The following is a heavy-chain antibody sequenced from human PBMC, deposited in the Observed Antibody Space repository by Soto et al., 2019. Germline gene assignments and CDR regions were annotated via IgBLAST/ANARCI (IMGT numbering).Heavy chain of an antibody. Sequence: QVHLVESGGGVVQSGRSLRLSCAASGFTFSSYTMNWVRLLPGKGLEWVAVISYDGRHDYYADSVEGRFTISRANVKNSLSLHMNSLRPEDTAVYYCAINVAVVTPADNLFDSWGQGALVTVSS. CDR3: AINVAVVTPADNLFDS. J-gene: IGHJ4*02. D-gene: IGHD2-15*01. CDR2: ISYDGRHD. V-gene: IGHV3-30*04. CDR1: GFTFSSYT.